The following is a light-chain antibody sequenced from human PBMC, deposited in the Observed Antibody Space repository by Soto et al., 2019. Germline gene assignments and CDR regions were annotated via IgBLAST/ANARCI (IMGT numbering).Light chain of an antibody. Sequence: EIVMTQSPATLSVSPGERATLSCRASQSVTSNLAWYQQKPGRAPRLLIYGASTRATGIPARFSGSGSGTEFTLTISNLQSVDFALYYCQHYFNWPYTFGQGTKLEIK. V-gene: IGKV3-15*01. J-gene: IGKJ2*01. CDR2: GAS. CDR3: QHYFNWPYT. CDR1: QSVTSN.